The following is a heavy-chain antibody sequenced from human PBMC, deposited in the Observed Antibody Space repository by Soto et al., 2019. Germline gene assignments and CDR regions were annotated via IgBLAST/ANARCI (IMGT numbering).Heavy chain of an antibody. V-gene: IGHV3-11*01. CDR3: ARGSSYYDSSGYYYFLGFDY. J-gene: IGHJ4*02. D-gene: IGHD3-22*01. CDR2: ISSSGSTI. CDR1: GFTFSDYY. Sequence: VGSLRLSCAASGFTFSDYYMSWIRQAPGKGLEWVSCISSSGSTIYYADSVKGRFTISRDNAKNSLYLQMNSLRAEDTAVYYCARGSSYYDSSGYYYFLGFDYWGQGTLVTVSS.